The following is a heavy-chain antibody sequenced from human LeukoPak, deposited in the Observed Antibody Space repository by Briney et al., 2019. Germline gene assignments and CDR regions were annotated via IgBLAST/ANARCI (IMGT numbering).Heavy chain of an antibody. J-gene: IGHJ5*02. V-gene: IGHV4-34*01. CDR1: GGSFSGYY. D-gene: IGHD2-15*01. CDR2: INHSGST. CDR3: ARAGYCSGGSCYSWFDP. Sequence: PSETLSLTCAVYGGSFSGYYWSWIRQPPGKGLEWIGEINHSGSTNYNPSLKSRVTISVDTSKNQFSLKLSSVTAADTAVYYCARAGYCSGGSCYSWFDPWGQGTLVTVSS.